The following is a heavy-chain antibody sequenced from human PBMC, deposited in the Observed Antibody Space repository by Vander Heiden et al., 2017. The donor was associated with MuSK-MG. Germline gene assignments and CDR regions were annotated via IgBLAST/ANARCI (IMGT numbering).Heavy chain of an antibody. CDR1: GFTFSNYW. J-gene: IGHJ4*02. Sequence: EVQLVESGGDLVQPGGSLRLSCAASGFTFSNYWMRWVRQSPGKGLEWVANINKDGSARYYVDSVKGRFTISRDNAKNSLYLQMNSLRAEDTAVYYCARDEDYWGQGTLVSVSS. CDR3: ARDEDY. CDR2: INKDGSAR. V-gene: IGHV3-7*03.